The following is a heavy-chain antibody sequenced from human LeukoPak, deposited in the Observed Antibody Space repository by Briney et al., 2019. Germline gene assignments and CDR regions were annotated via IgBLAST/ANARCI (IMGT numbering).Heavy chain of an antibody. V-gene: IGHV4-59*12. CDR2: IYYSGST. CDR3: ARAYGSGSPYMDV. D-gene: IGHD3-10*01. CDR1: GGSISSYY. Sequence: SETLSLTCTASGGSISSYYWSWIRQPPGKGLEWIGYIYYSGSTNYNPSLKSRVTISVDTSKNQFSLKLSSVTAADTAVYYCARAYGSGSPYMDVWGKGTTVTVSS. J-gene: IGHJ6*03.